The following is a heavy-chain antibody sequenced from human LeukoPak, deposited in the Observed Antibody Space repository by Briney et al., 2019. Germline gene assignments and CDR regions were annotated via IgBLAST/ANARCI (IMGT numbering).Heavy chain of an antibody. V-gene: IGHV1-46*01. Sequence: ASVKVSCKASGYTFTSYYMHWVRQAPGQGLEWMGIINPSGGSTSYAQKFQGRVTMTRDMSTSTVYMELSSLRSEDTAVYYCARIGRGAAYYDSSGYNYWGQGTLVTVSS. CDR1: GYTFTSYY. D-gene: IGHD3-22*01. CDR2: INPSGGST. J-gene: IGHJ4*02. CDR3: ARIGRGAAYYDSSGYNY.